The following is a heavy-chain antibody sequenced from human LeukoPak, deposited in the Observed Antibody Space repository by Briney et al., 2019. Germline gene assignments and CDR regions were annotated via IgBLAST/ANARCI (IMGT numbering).Heavy chain of an antibody. CDR2: ISKHNGNT. J-gene: IGHJ4*02. CDR1: GYNFESYG. D-gene: IGHD3-10*01. CDR3: ARHYLGSGSEDY. V-gene: IGHV1-18*04. Sequence: ASVKVSCKASGYNFESYGITWVRQAPGQGLEWMGWISKHNGNTNYAQKIQGSVTMTIDTSSTTVYMELRSLRSDDTAVYYCARHYLGSGSEDYWGQGTLVIVSS.